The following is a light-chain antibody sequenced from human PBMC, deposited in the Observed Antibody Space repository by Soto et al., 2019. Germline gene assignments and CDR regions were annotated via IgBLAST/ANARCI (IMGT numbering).Light chain of an antibody. CDR3: QQTYSTPIT. V-gene: IGKV1-39*01. J-gene: IGKJ5*01. CDR1: QSISSY. Sequence: DIQITQSPSSLSDSVGDRVTITGRASQSISSYLNWYQQKQGKAPKXLIYAASSLQSGVPSRFSGSGYGTDFNLTISSLQTEDFAMYYCQQTYSTPITFGQGTRLEIK. CDR2: AAS.